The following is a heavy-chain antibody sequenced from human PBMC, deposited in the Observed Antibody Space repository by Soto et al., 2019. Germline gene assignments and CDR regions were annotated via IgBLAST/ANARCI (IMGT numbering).Heavy chain of an antibody. D-gene: IGHD6-19*01. Sequence: GASVKVSCKASGGTFSSYTISWVRQAPGQGLEWMGRIIPILGIANYAQKFQGRVTITADKSTSTAYMELSSLRSEDTAVYYCAREAGYSSGWYSDDWGQGTRVTVSS. J-gene: IGHJ4*02. V-gene: IGHV1-69*04. CDR2: IIPILGIA. CDR1: GGTFSSYT. CDR3: AREAGYSSGWYSDD.